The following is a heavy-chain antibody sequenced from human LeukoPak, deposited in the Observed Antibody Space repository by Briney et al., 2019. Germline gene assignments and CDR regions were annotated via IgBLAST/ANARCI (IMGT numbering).Heavy chain of an antibody. J-gene: IGHJ4*02. Sequence: GGSLRLSCAASGFTFSSYAMSWVRQAPGKGLEWVLAISGSGGSTYYADSVKGRFTISRDNSKNTLYLQMNSLRAEDTAVYYCAKVDYDILTGTDWGQGTLVTVSS. V-gene: IGHV3-23*01. CDR3: AKVDYDILTGTD. CDR2: ISGSGGST. D-gene: IGHD3-9*01. CDR1: GFTFSSYA.